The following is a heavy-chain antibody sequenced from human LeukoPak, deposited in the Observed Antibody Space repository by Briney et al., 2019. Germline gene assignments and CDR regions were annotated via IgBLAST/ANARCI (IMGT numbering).Heavy chain of an antibody. CDR2: ISSSSSYI. Sequence: GGSLRLSCAASGFTFSSYSMNWLRPAPGKGLEWVSSISSSSSYIYYADSVKGRFTISRDNAKNSLYLQMNSLRAEDTAVYYCARALGYCSSTSCYRDYYYYYYMDVWGKGTTVTVSS. D-gene: IGHD2-2*02. CDR1: GFTFSSYS. V-gene: IGHV3-21*01. J-gene: IGHJ6*03. CDR3: ARALGYCSSTSCYRDYYYYYYMDV.